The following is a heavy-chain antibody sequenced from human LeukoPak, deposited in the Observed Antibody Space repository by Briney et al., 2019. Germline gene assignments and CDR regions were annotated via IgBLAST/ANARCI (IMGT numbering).Heavy chain of an antibody. CDR2: IYPGDSDT. D-gene: IGHD2-15*01. V-gene: IGHV5-51*01. Sequence: GESLKISCKGSGYSFTSYWIGWVRQMPGKGLEWMGIIYPGDSDTRYSPSFQGHVTISADKSISTPYLQWSSVKASDTAMYYCARHSGVGSCSGGSCYAFDYWGQGTLVTVSS. J-gene: IGHJ4*02. CDR3: ARHSGVGSCSGGSCYAFDY. CDR1: GYSFTSYW.